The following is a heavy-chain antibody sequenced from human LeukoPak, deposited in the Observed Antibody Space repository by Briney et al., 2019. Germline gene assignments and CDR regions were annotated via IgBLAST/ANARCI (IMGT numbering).Heavy chain of an antibody. J-gene: IGHJ5*02. CDR3: ARAARPGYCSSTSCYFPFDP. Sequence: SVKVSCKASGGTFSSYTISWVRQAPGQGLEWMGRIIPILGIANYAQKFQGRVTITADKSTSTAYMELSSPRSEDTAVYYCARAARPGYCSSTSCYFPFDPWGQGTLVTVSS. D-gene: IGHD2-2*03. CDR1: GGTFSSYT. CDR2: IIPILGIA. V-gene: IGHV1-69*02.